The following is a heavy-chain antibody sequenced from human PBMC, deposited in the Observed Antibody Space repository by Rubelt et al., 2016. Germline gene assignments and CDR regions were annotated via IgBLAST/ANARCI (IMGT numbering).Heavy chain of an antibody. CDR1: EFTFNTYA. V-gene: IGHV3-21*01. J-gene: IGHJ3*01. CDR2: ISNSGSYI. Sequence: EVQLVESGGGLVKPGGSLRLSCAASEFTFNTYAMNWVRQAPGKGQEWVSSISNSGSYIYYADSMKGRITISRDNAKNSLYLQMNSLRAEETALDYCARGGGSGYDWGDAFDVWGQGTMVTVSS. D-gene: IGHD5-12*01. CDR3: ARGGGSGYDWGDAFDV.